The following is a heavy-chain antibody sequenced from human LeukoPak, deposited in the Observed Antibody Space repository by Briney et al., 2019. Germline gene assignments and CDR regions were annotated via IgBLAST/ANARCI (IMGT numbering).Heavy chain of an antibody. CDR1: GFTFSSYG. D-gene: IGHD6-19*01. Sequence: GGSLRLSCAASGFTFSSYGMHWVRQAPGKGLEWVAVIWYDGSNKYYADSVEGRFTISRDHSKNTLYLQMKSLRAEDTAVYYCARELEIAVAGTLGYWGQGTLVTVSS. CDR2: IWYDGSNK. CDR3: ARELEIAVAGTLGY. V-gene: IGHV3-33*01. J-gene: IGHJ4*02.